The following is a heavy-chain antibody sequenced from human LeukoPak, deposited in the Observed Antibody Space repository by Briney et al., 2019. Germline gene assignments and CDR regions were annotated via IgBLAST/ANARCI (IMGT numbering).Heavy chain of an antibody. CDR1: GFTFSSYS. Sequence: PGGSLRLSCAASGFTFSSYSMNWVRQAPGKGLEWVSSISSSSSYIYYADSVKGRFTISRDNAKNSLYLQMNSLRAEDTAVYYCARDNLYYDSSGPFDYWGQGTLVTVSS. J-gene: IGHJ4*02. CDR2: ISSSSSYI. D-gene: IGHD3-22*01. V-gene: IGHV3-21*01. CDR3: ARDNLYYDSSGPFDY.